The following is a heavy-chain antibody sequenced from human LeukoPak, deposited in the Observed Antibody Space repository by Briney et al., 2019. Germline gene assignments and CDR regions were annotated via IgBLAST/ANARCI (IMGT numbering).Heavy chain of an antibody. CDR3: ASGIHYYDSSGKIDY. V-gene: IGHV1-69*13. J-gene: IGHJ4*02. Sequence: SVKVSCKASGGTFSSYAISWVRQAPGQGLEWMGGIIPIFGTANYAQKFQGRVTIAADESTSTAYMELSSLRSEDTAVYYCASGIHYYDSSGKIDYWGQGTLVTVSS. CDR2: IIPIFGTA. D-gene: IGHD3-22*01. CDR1: GGTFSSYA.